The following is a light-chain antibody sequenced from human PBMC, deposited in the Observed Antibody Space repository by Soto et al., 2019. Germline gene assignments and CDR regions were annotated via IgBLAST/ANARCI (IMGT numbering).Light chain of an antibody. Sequence: EIVLTQSPGALSLSPGERATLSCRASQRVSSYLAWYQQKPGQAPRLLIYDASNRATGIPARFSGSGSGTDFTLTISRLEPEDFAVYYCQQRSNWPPWTFGQGTKVEIK. CDR1: QRVSSY. J-gene: IGKJ1*01. CDR3: QQRSNWPPWT. CDR2: DAS. V-gene: IGKV3-11*01.